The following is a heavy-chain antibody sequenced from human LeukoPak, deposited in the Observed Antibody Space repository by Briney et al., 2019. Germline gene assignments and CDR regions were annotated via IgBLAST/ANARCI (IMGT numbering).Heavy chain of an antibody. CDR3: ANFKAVLPAGWFDP. CDR2: IYYSGST. V-gene: IGHV4-59*01. D-gene: IGHD3-10*01. Sequence: SETLSLTCTVSGGSISSYYWSWIRQPPGKGLEWIGYIYYSGSTNYNPSLKSRVTISVDTSKNQFSLKLSSVTAADTAVYYCANFKAVLPAGWFDPWGQGTLVTVSS. J-gene: IGHJ5*02. CDR1: GGSISSYY.